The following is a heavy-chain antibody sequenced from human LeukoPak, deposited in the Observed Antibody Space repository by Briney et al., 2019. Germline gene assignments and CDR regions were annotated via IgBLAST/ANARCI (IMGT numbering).Heavy chain of an antibody. D-gene: IGHD1-26*01. Sequence: PGGSLRLSCAASGFTVSSNHMSWVRQAPGKGLEWVSVIYSGGSTYYADSVKGRFTISRDNSKNTLYLQMNSLRAEDTAVYYCARVWGSGSYYSSRIYWYFDLWGRGTLVTVSS. CDR1: GFTVSSNH. CDR2: IYSGGST. V-gene: IGHV3-53*01. J-gene: IGHJ2*01. CDR3: ARVWGSGSYYSSRIYWYFDL.